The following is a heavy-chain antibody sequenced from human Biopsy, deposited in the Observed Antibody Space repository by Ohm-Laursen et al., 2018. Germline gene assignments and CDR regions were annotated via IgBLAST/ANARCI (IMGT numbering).Heavy chain of an antibody. CDR1: GGSFSDYG. CDR2: VIPISNTA. V-gene: IGHV1-69*06. Sequence: SVKVSCNASGGSFSDYGLSWVRQAPGRGLEWMGRVIPISNTANYAQNFQDRLTITADRSTNTAYMELNSLRSEDTAVYFCATLTEDYGASPDSWGQGTLVVVFS. J-gene: IGHJ4*02. CDR3: ATLTEDYGASPDS. D-gene: IGHD4-17*01.